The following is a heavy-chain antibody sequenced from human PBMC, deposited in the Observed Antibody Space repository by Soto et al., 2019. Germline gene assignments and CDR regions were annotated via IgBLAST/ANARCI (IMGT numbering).Heavy chain of an antibody. D-gene: IGHD6-13*01. CDR3: AKDTGGYSSSPSLGWFDP. CDR1: GFTFSSYG. CDR2: ISYDGSNK. Sequence: GALRLSCAASGFTFSSYGMHWVRQAPGKGLEWVAVISYDGSNKYYADSVKGRFTISRDNSKNTLYLQMNSLRAEDTAVYYCAKDTGGYSSSPSLGWFDPWGQGTLVTVSS. J-gene: IGHJ5*02. V-gene: IGHV3-30*18.